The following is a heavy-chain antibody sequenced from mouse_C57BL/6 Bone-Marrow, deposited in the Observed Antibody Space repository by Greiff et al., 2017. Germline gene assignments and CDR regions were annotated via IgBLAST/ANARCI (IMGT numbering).Heavy chain of an antibody. V-gene: IGHV1-75*01. CDR1: GSTFPDNY. J-gene: IGHJ4*01. D-gene: IGHD1-3*01. CDR3: ARSGAHQGAMDY. CDR2: FFPGSGST. Sequence: QLQLKDSGPELVKLGASVKISSKAPGSTFPDNYITWLKQRLGQGLEWIGWFFPGSGSTYYNEKFKGKATLTVDKSSSTAYMLLSSLTSEDSAVYFCARSGAHQGAMDYWGQGTSVTVSS.